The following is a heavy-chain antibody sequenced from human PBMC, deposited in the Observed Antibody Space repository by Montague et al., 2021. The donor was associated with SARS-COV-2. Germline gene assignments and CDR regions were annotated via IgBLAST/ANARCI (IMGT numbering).Heavy chain of an antibody. D-gene: IGHD3-22*01. CDR1: GGSISPYY. V-gene: IGHV4-59*01. Sequence: SETLSLTCAVSGGSISPYYWRWIRQAPGKALEWIGYIYHSGSTNSNPSLKSRVTISVDTSKNQFSLKLSSVTAADTAVYYCSRVGVITTWFYFDYWGQGTLVTVAS. CDR2: IYHSGST. J-gene: IGHJ4*01. CDR3: SRVGVITTWFYFDY.